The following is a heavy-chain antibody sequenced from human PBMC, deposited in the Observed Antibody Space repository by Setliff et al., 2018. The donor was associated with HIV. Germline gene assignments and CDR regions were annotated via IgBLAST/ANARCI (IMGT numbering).Heavy chain of an antibody. D-gene: IGHD2-2*01. V-gene: IGHV2-70*11. Sequence: TLSLTCNVSGGSIRSYYWTWIRQPPGKGLEWLARIAWTDAKNYNTSLKTRLTVSWDTSKNQVVLTMTNMDPVDTGTYYCARIYGLSPPVWGQGTQVTVSS. CDR1: GGSIRSYYW. CDR3: ARIYGLSPPV. J-gene: IGHJ4*02. CDR2: IAWTDAK.